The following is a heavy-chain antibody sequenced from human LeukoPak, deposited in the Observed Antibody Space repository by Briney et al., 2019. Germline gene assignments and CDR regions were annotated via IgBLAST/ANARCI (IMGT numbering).Heavy chain of an antibody. CDR3: SWGSTYFDY. J-gene: IGHJ4*02. CDR2: ISYDGSNK. D-gene: IGHD7-27*01. V-gene: IGHV3-30-3*01. Sequence: GGSLSLSCAASGFTFSSYAMHWVRQAPGKGLEWVAVISYDGSNKYYADSVKGRFTISRDNSKNTLYLQMNSLRAEDTAVYYCSWGSTYFDYWGQGTLVTVSS. CDR1: GFTFSSYA.